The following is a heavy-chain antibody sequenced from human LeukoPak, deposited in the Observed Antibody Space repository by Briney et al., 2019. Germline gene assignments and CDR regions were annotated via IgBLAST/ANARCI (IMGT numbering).Heavy chain of an antibody. CDR3: ARLKYCTNGVCYAGFDY. V-gene: IGHV1-3*01. D-gene: IGHD2-8*01. CDR2: INAGNGNT. J-gene: IGHJ4*02. CDR1: GYTFTSYA. Sequence: GASVKVSCKASGYTFTSYAMHWVRQAPGQRLEWMGRINAGNGNTKYSQKFQGRVTITRDTSADTAYMELSSLRSEDTAVYNCARLKYCTNGVCYAGFDYWGQGTLVTVSS.